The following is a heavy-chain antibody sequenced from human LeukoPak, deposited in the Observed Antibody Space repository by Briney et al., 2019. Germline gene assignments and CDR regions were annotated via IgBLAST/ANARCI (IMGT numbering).Heavy chain of an antibody. V-gene: IGHV3-21*01. CDR3: ARDAEMGELDEYYFDY. D-gene: IGHD3-16*01. J-gene: IGHJ4*02. CDR2: ISPSRTYT. CDR1: GFTFNTYS. Sequence: GGSLRLSCAASGFTFNTYSMNWVRQAPGKGLEWISSISPSRTYTNYADSVKGRFTVSRDNAKNSLYLQMNSLRAEDTAVYYCARDAEMGELDEYYFDYWGQGTLVTVSS.